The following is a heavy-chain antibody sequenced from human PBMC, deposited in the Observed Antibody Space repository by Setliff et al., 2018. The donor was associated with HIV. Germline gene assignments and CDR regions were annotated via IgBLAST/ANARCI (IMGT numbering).Heavy chain of an antibody. CDR1: GGTFSSYA. D-gene: IGHD2-21*01. CDR3: ATFAYCHGDCYSTGASDI. Sequence: SVKVSCKASGGTFSSYAFSWVRQAPGQGLEWMGGIIPFFGTSKYPQNFQGRVTITADESTSTAYMELSSLTSEDTAVYYCATFAYCHGDCYSTGASDIWGQGTMVNVS. J-gene: IGHJ3*02. V-gene: IGHV1-69*13. CDR2: IIPFFGTS.